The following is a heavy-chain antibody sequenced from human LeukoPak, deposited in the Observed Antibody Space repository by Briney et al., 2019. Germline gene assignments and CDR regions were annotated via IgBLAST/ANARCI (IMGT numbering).Heavy chain of an antibody. CDR2: IYTSGST. V-gene: IGHV4-4*07. D-gene: IGHD2-15*01. Sequence: SETLSLTCTVSGGSISSYYWGWIRQPAGKGLEWIGRIYTSGSTSYNPSLKSRVTMSVDTSKNQFSLKLSSVTAADTAVYYCARGVGYCSGGSCQAPFDYWGQGTLVTVSS. J-gene: IGHJ4*02. CDR1: GGSISSYY. CDR3: ARGVGYCSGGSCQAPFDY.